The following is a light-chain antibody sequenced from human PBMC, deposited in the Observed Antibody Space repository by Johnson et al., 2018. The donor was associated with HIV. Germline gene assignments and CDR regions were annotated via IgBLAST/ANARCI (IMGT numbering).Light chain of an antibody. CDR1: SSNIGNNY. CDR2: DNN. V-gene: IGLV1-51*01. Sequence: QSVLTQPPSVSAAPGQKVTISCSGSSSNIGNNYVSWYQQLPRTAPKLLIYDNNKRPSGIPDRFSGSKSGTSATLAITGLQTGDEADYYCGTWDTSLGAQYVFGSGTKVTVL. CDR3: GTWDTSLGAQYV. J-gene: IGLJ1*01.